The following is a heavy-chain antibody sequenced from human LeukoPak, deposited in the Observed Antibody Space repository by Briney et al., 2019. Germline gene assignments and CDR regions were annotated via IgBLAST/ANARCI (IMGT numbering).Heavy chain of an antibody. D-gene: IGHD3-10*01. CDR2: IYYSGST. J-gene: IGHJ3*02. CDR1: GGSISSYY. CDR3: ARVPETPVLWFGDLIGNAFDI. V-gene: IGHV4-59*01. Sequence: SETLSLTCTVSGGSISSYYWSWIRQPPGKGLEWIGYIYYSGSTNYNPSLKSRVTISVDTSKNQFSLKLSSVTAADTAVYYCARVPETPVLWFGDLIGNAFDIWGQGTMVTVSS.